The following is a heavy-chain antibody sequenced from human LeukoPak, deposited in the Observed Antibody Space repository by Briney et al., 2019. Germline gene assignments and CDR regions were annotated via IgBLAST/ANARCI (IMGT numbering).Heavy chain of an antibody. D-gene: IGHD1-7*01. Sequence: SETLSLTCAVYGGSFSNYYCSWIRQPPGKGREWIGEINDSGRTNYNPSLMSRVTVSVDTSKNQFSLRLTSVTATDTAVYYCARRWNYGRNYYIDVWGNGATVSVSS. CDR3: ARRWNYGRNYYIDV. J-gene: IGHJ6*03. CDR2: INDSGRT. CDR1: GGSFSNYY. V-gene: IGHV4-34*01.